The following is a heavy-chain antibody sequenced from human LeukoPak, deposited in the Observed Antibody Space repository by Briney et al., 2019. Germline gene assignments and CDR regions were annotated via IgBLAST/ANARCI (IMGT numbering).Heavy chain of an antibody. V-gene: IGHV3-11*03. CDR1: GFTFSDYY. J-gene: IGHJ4*02. D-gene: IGHD1-1*01. CDR3: ASQGGAEPAQL. CDR2: ISSSSSYA. Sequence: GSLRLACAASGFTFSDYYMSWIRQAPGKGLERVSYISSSSSYANYADSVKGRFTISRDSAKNSLYLQMNSLRAEDTAVYYCASQGGAEPAQLWGQGTLVTVSS.